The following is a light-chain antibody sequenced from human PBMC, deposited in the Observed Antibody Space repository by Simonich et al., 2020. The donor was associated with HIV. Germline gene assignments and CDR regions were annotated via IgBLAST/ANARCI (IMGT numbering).Light chain of an antibody. Sequence: QPVLTQPPSASASLGASVTLTCTLNSGYSNYKVDWFQQRPGKGPRFVMRVGNGGVVGSKGDGIPDRCSVLGSGLNRYLTIKNIQEEDESDYHCGADHGSGNNFVWVFGGGTKLTVL. V-gene: IGLV9-49*01. CDR2: VGNGGVVG. CDR1: SGYSNYK. J-gene: IGLJ3*02. CDR3: GADHGSGNNFVWV.